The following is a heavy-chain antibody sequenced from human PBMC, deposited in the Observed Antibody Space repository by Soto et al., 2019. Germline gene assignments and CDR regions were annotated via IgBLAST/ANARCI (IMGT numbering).Heavy chain of an antibody. V-gene: IGHV3-21*01. CDR3: ARDLNDFWSGYYGCFDY. J-gene: IGHJ4*02. CDR1: GFTFSSYS. D-gene: IGHD3-3*01. CDR2: ISSSSTNI. Sequence: GSLRLSCAASGFTFSSYSMNWVRQAPGKGLEWVSSISSSSTNINYADSVKGRFTISRENAKNSLYLQMNGLGAEDTAVYYCARDLNDFWSGYYGCFDYWGQGALVTVSS.